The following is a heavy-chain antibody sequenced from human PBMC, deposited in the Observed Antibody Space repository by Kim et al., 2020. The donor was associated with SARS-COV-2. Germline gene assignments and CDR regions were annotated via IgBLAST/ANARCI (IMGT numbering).Heavy chain of an antibody. CDR3: AIAWFGDLFPECFGP. D-gene: IGHD3-10*01. V-gene: IGHV4-39*02. CDR1: GGSISTVRYY. J-gene: IGHJ5*02. Sequence: SETLSLTCSVSGGSISTVRYYWGWIRQSPGKGLEWIASIYHTGSTYYNPSLKSRVTISVDRATTHFSLKLSSATAAATAVYYCAIAWFGDLFPECFGPWG. CDR2: IYHTGST.